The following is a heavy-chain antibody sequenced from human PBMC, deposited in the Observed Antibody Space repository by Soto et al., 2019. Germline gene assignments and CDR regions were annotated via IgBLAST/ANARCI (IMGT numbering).Heavy chain of an antibody. V-gene: IGHV3-74*01. CDR2: ISSDGTST. Sequence: PGGSLRLSCAGSGFTFSDDWMHWLRQAPGKGLVWVSRISSDGTSTIYADSVKGRFTISRDNAKSTLYLQMNSLRAEDTAVYYCARQYHMDSWGQGTTVPVSS. CDR3: ARQYHMDS. J-gene: IGHJ6*03. CDR1: GFTFSDDW.